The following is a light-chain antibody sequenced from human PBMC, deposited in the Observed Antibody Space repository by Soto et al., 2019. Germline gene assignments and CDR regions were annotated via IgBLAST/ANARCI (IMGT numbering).Light chain of an antibody. V-gene: IGKV1-5*03. CDR3: QQYNSYPYT. CDR2: KAS. CDR1: QSISSW. Sequence: DIQMTQSPSTLSASVGDRVTITCRASQSISSWLAWYQQKPGKAPKLLIYKASSLESGVPSRFSGSGSGTEFTLTISSLQPADFATYHCQQYNSYPYTFGHGTQLEIK. J-gene: IGKJ2*01.